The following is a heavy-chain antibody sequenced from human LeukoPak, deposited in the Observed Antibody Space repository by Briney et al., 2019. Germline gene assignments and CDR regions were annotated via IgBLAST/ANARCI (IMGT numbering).Heavy chain of an antibody. CDR3: AKDHLLGYDFWSGYYTNAFDI. D-gene: IGHD3-3*01. J-gene: IGHJ3*02. CDR1: GFTFSTYV. V-gene: IGHV3-30*18. Sequence: GGSLRLSCAASGFTFSTYVMHWVRRAPGKGLEWVAVISYDGSNKYYADSVKGRFTISRDNSKNTLYLQMNTLRAEDTAVYSCAKDHLLGYDFWSGYYTNAFDIWGQGTMVTVSS. CDR2: ISYDGSNK.